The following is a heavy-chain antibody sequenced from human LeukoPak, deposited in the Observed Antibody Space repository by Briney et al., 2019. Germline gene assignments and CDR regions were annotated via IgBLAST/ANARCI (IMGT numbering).Heavy chain of an antibody. CDR2: INPNSGGT. J-gene: IGHJ4*02. CDR3: ARDAAYCGGDRYSDY. D-gene: IGHD2-21*02. CDR1: GYTFTGYY. Sequence: ASVKVSCKASGYTFTGYYMHWVRQAPGQGLEWMGWINPNSGGTNYAQKFQGRVTMTRDTSISTAYMELSRLRSDDTAVYYCARDAAYCGGDRYSDYWGQGTLVTVSS. V-gene: IGHV1-2*02.